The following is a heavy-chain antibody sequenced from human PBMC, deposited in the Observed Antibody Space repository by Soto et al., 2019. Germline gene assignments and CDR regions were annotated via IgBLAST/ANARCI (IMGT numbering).Heavy chain of an antibody. J-gene: IGHJ4*02. Sequence: QITLKESGPTLVNPTQTLTLTCSFSGFSLSTSGEGVGWIRQPPGKALEWLAITYLNDDKRYSPSLRSRLTITADTSKIQVVLTMTNMDPVDTATYNCVHIRIGPAAPQIDYWGQGTLVTVS. CDR2: TYLNDDK. D-gene: IGHD6-13*01. CDR1: GFSLSTSGEG. CDR3: VHIRIGPAAPQIDY. V-gene: IGHV2-5*01.